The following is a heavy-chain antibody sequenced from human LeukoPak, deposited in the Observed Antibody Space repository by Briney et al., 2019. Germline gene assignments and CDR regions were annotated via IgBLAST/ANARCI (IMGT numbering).Heavy chain of an antibody. Sequence: PGGSLRLSCAASGFTISSYWMSRVSQARGKGLEWVANIKQDGSEKYYVDSVKGRFTISRDNAKNSLYLQMNSLRAEDTAVYYCARAYTSGWYFHYFDYWGQGTLVTVSS. CDR1: GFTISSYW. V-gene: IGHV3-7*03. CDR2: IKQDGSEK. D-gene: IGHD6-19*01. CDR3: ARAYTSGWYFHYFDY. J-gene: IGHJ4*02.